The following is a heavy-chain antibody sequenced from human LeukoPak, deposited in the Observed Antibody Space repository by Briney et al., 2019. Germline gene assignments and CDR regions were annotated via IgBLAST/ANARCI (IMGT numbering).Heavy chain of an antibody. Sequence: GGSLTLSCAASGFPFSSYVMSWVRQAPGEGLEWVSYINHNGETIYYPDFVKGRFTISRDNAKNSLYLQMNSLRDEDTAVYYCARDNDWAFDYWGQGTLVTVSS. CDR3: ARDNDWAFDY. V-gene: IGHV3-48*02. CDR2: INHNGETI. J-gene: IGHJ4*02. D-gene: IGHD3-9*01. CDR1: GFPFSSYV.